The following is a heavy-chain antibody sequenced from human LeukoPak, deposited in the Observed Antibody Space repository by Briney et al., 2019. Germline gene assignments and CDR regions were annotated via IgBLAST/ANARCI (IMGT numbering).Heavy chain of an antibody. CDR3: ARVRGLGYCSSTSCYNQSKSARGIMDY. J-gene: IGHJ4*02. Sequence: SQTLSLTCAISGDSVSSNSAAWNWIRQSPSRGLEWLGRTYYRSKWYNDYAVSVKSRITINPDTSKNQFSLKLSSVTAADTAVYYCARVRGLGYCSSTSCYNQSKSARGIMDYWGQGTLVTVSS. CDR2: TYYRSKWYN. CDR1: GDSVSSNSAA. D-gene: IGHD2-2*02. V-gene: IGHV6-1*01.